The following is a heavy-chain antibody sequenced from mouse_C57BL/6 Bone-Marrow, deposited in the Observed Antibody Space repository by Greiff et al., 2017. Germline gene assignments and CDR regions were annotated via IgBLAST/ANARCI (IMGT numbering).Heavy chain of an antibody. D-gene: IGHD2-4*01. CDR2: ISNGGGST. Sequence: EVMLVESGGGLVQPGGSLKLSCAASGFTFSDYYMYWVRQTPEKRLEWVAYISNGGGSTYYPDTVKGRFTISRDNAKNTLYLQMSRLKSEDTAMYYCARRYYDYDGWYFDVWGTGTTVTVSS. CDR3: ARRYYDYDGWYFDV. V-gene: IGHV5-12*01. CDR1: GFTFSDYY. J-gene: IGHJ1*03.